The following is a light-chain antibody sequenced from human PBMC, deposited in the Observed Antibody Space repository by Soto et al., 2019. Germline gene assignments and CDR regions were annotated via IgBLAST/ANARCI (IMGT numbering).Light chain of an antibody. CDR3: GSHAGSSAV. J-gene: IGLJ2*01. CDR1: SRDVGAYNY. Sequence: QSALTQPPSASGSPGQSVTISCTGTSRDVGAYNYVSWYQQHPGKAPKVIIYDVNKRPSGVPDRFSGSKSGITASLTVSGLQTEDEADYYFGSHAGSSAVFGGGTKLTVL. V-gene: IGLV2-8*01. CDR2: DVN.